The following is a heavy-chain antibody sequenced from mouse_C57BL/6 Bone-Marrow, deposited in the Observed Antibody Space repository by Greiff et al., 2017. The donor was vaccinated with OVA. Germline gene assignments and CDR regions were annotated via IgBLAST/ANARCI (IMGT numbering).Heavy chain of an antibody. V-gene: IGHV5-17*01. Sequence: EVKLVEPGGGLVKPGGSLKLSCAASGFTFSDYGMHWVRQAPEKGLEWVAYISSGSSTIYYADTVKGRFTISRDNAKNTLFLQMTSLRSEDTAMYYCARINYWYFDVWGTGTTVTVSS. J-gene: IGHJ1*03. CDR3: ARINYWYFDV. CDR2: ISSGSSTI. CDR1: GFTFSDYG.